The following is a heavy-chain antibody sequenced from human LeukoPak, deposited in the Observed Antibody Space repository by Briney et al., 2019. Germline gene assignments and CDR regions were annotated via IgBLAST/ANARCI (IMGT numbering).Heavy chain of an antibody. CDR2: IRYDGSNK. J-gene: IGHJ4*02. V-gene: IGHV3-30*02. CDR3: AKESTMRVAASLDY. CDR1: GFTFSSYG. Sequence: GGSLRLSCAASGFTFSSYGMHWVRQAPGKGLEWVAFIRYDGSNKYYADSVKGRFTISRDNSKNTLYLQMNSLRAEDTAVYYCAKESTMRVAASLDYWGQGTLVAVSS. D-gene: IGHD6-19*01.